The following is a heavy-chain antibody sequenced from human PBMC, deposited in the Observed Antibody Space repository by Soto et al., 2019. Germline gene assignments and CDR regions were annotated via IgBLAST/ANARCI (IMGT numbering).Heavy chain of an antibody. D-gene: IGHD3-3*01. CDR2: IYYSGST. J-gene: IGHJ5*02. CDR3: ARGITIFGVVISEWFDP. CDR1: GGSFSGYY. V-gene: IGHV4-34*01. Sequence: PSETLSLTCAVYGGSFSGYYWSWIRQPPGKGLEWIGYIYYSGSTYYNPSLKSRVTISVDTSKNQFSLKLSSVTAADTAVYYCARGITIFGVVISEWFDPWGQGTLVTVSS.